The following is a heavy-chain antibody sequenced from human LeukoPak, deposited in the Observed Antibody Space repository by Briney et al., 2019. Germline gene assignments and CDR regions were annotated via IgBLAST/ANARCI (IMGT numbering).Heavy chain of an antibody. V-gene: IGHV3-30*18. CDR1: GFTFSSYG. Sequence: QTGGSLRLSCAASGFTFSSYGMNWVRQAPGKGLEWVAVISYDGSNKYYADSVKGRFTISRDNSKNTLYLQMNSLRAEDTAVYYCAKDGSSGYYPYAFDIWGQGTKVTVS. CDR2: ISYDGSNK. D-gene: IGHD3-22*01. J-gene: IGHJ3*02. CDR3: AKDGSSGYYPYAFDI.